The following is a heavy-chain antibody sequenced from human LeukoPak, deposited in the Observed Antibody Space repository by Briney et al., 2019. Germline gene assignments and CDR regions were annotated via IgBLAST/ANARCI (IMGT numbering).Heavy chain of an antibody. Sequence: PGGSLRLSCAASGFTFSFYSMNWVRQAPGKGLEWVSSISSSDNYIYYADSVKGRFTISRDNAKNSLYLQMNSLRAEDTAVYYCARVRAPDTALDYWGQGTLVTVSS. CDR1: GFTFSFYS. V-gene: IGHV3-21*01. J-gene: IGHJ4*02. CDR2: ISSSDNYI. D-gene: IGHD5-18*01. CDR3: ARVRAPDTALDY.